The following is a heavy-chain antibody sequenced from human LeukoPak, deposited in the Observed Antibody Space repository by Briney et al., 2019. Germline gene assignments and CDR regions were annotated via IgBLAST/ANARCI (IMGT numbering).Heavy chain of an antibody. J-gene: IGHJ3*02. CDR3: ARAPSNKAPFAFDI. Sequence: SETLSLTCAVYGGSFSGNYWSWIRQPPGKGLEWIGEINHSGSTNYNPSLKSRVTISVDTSKNQFSLKLSSVTAADTAVYYCARAPSNKAPFAFDIWGQGTMVTVSS. CDR2: INHSGST. V-gene: IGHV4-34*01. CDR1: GGSFSGNY.